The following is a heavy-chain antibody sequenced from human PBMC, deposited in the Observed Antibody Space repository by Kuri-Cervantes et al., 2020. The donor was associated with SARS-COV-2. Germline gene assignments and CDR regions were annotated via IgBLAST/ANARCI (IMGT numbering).Heavy chain of an antibody. Sequence: VKVSCKESVGTFSSWAISRVRQAPGQGREWMGGIIPFFGTANYAQKFQGRVTITTDESTSTAYMKLNSLSSEDTAVYYCASCTSSYFGDYRVTFYYWGEGTLVTVSS. J-gene: IGHJ4*02. CDR1: VGTFSSWA. V-gene: IGHV1-69*05. CDR2: IIPFFGTA. CDR3: ASCTSSYFGDYRVTFYY. D-gene: IGHD2-2*01.